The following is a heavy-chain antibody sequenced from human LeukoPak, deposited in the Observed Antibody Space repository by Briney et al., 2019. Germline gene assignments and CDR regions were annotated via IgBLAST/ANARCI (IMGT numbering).Heavy chain of an antibody. J-gene: IGHJ4*02. V-gene: IGHV3-23*01. CDR3: AKAAQYCTNGVCYLQYYFDY. Sequence: GGSLRLSCAASGFTFSSYAMSWVRQAPGKGLEWVSAISGSGGSTYYADSVKGRFTISRDNSKNTLYLQMNSLRAEDTAVYYCAKAAQYCTNGVCYLQYYFDYWGQGTLVTVSS. D-gene: IGHD2-8*01. CDR2: ISGSGGST. CDR1: GFTFSSYA.